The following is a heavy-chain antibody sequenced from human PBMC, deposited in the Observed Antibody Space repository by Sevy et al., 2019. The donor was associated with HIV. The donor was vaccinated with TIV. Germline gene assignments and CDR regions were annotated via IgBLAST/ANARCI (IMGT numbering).Heavy chain of an antibody. CDR1: GYTLTQLS. J-gene: IGHJ4*02. D-gene: IGHD3-22*01. V-gene: IGHV1-24*01. Sequence: ASVKVSCKVSGYTLTQLSMHWVRQAPGKGLEWMGSFDPEDGETLYAQKFQGRVTMTEDTSTNTAYMELSSLRSEDTAVYYCATTKDYYDSSGSPFDYGGQGTLVTVSS. CDR3: ATTKDYYDSSGSPFDY. CDR2: FDPEDGET.